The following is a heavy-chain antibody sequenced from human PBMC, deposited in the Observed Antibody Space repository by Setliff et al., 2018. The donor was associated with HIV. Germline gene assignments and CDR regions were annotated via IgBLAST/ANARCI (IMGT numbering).Heavy chain of an antibody. D-gene: IGHD3-10*01. V-gene: IGHV1-3*01. Sequence: GASVKVSCKASGYSLTKYALHWVRQAPGQRLEWMGWINANKGNTKYSQKFQGRVTITWDTSASAAYMELSSLRSEDTAVYYCARDKTSRYYYTGSAYSDYFDFWGQGTQVTVSS. CDR1: GYSLTKYA. CDR3: ARDKTSRYYYTGSAYSDYFDF. J-gene: IGHJ4*02. CDR2: INANKGNT.